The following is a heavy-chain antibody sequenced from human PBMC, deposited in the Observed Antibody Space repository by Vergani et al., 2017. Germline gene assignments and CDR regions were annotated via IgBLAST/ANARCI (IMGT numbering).Heavy chain of an antibody. CDR1: GFNFNNFG. D-gene: IGHD3-10*01. CDR3: ARGFSSGIFDY. CDR2: IGTGFSST. Sequence: LQLVESGGGVVQPGRSLRLSCAASGFNFNNFGIHWVRQAPGKGLEWVSYIGTGFSSTYYAASVKGRFIISRDNAKNSLYLQMNSLRADDTAVYYCARGFSSGIFDYWGQGTLVTVSS. V-gene: IGHV3-48*01. J-gene: IGHJ4*02.